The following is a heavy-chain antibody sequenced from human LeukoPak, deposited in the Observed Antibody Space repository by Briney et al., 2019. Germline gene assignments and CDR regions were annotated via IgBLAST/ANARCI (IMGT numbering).Heavy chain of an antibody. Sequence: QPGGSLRFSCAASGFTVSSNYMSWVRQAPGKGLEWVSGISGSGDSTYYADSVKGRFTISRDNSKNTLYLQMNSLRAEDTAVYYCARRSGIAVAGAFDYWGQGTLVTVSS. CDR1: GFTVSSNY. D-gene: IGHD6-19*01. J-gene: IGHJ4*02. CDR2: ISGSGDST. CDR3: ARRSGIAVAGAFDY. V-gene: IGHV3-23*01.